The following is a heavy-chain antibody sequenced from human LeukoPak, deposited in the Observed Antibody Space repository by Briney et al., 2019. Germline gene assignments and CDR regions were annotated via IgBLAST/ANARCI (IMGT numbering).Heavy chain of an antibody. CDR2: VTVIGTST. D-gene: IGHD3-9*01. V-gene: IGHV3-23*01. Sequence: GGSLRLPCGASGLTFSYYCMHWVRQAARRGLAWVSGVTVIGTSTLYADSVRGRITISRDNSKNTLYLQMNSLRVEDTAVYYCAQDGRLARFDYWGQGTLVTVSS. CDR3: AQDGRLARFDY. J-gene: IGHJ4*02. CDR1: GLTFSYYC.